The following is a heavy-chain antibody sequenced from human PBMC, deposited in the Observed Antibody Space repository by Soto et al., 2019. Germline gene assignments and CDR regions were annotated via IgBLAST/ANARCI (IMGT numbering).Heavy chain of an antibody. Sequence: QVQLVQSGAEVKKPGSSGKVSCKASGGTFSSYAISWVRQAPGQGLEWMGGVIPIFGTANYAQKFQGRVTITADESTSTAYMELSSLRSEDTAVYYCARGELERLFHAFDIWGQGTMVTVSS. CDR1: GGTFSSYA. CDR3: ARGELERLFHAFDI. V-gene: IGHV1-69*01. J-gene: IGHJ3*02. D-gene: IGHD1-1*01. CDR2: VIPIFGTA.